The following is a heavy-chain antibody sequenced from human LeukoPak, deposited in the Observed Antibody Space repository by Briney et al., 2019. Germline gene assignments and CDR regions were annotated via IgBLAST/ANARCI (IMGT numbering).Heavy chain of an antibody. CDR3: ARDGYSYGYALDY. D-gene: IGHD5-18*01. CDR1: GFTVSSNY. Sequence: GGSLRLSCAASGFTVSSNYMNWVRQAPGKGLEWVSVIYSGGSTYYADSVKGRFTISRDNSKNTLYLQMNSLRAEDTAVYYCARDGYSYGYALDYWGQGTLVTVSS. V-gene: IGHV3-53*01. J-gene: IGHJ4*02. CDR2: IYSGGST.